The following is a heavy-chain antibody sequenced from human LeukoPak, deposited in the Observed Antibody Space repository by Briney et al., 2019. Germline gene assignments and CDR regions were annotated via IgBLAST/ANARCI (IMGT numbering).Heavy chain of an antibody. CDR2: IYYSGST. Sequence: SETLSLTCTVSGGSISSYYWSWIRQPPGKGLEWIGYIYYSGSTNYNPSLKSRVTISVDTSKNQFSLKLSSVTAADTAVYYCARSGYSSSWYPRYYYAMDVWGQGTTVTVSS. V-gene: IGHV4-59*01. J-gene: IGHJ6*02. D-gene: IGHD6-13*01. CDR3: ARSGYSSSWYPRYYYAMDV. CDR1: GGSISSYY.